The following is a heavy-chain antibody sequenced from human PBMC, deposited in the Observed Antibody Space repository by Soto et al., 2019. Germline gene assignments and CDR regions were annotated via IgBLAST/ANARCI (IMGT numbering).Heavy chain of an antibody. Sequence: GASVKVSCKASGGTFSSYTISWVRQAPGQGLEWMGRIIPILGIANYAQKFQGRVTITADKSTSTAYMELSSLRSEDTAVYYCARRGGGYSYANYYYYGMDVWGQGTTVTVSS. J-gene: IGHJ6*02. CDR1: GGTFSSYT. V-gene: IGHV1-69*02. D-gene: IGHD5-18*01. CDR2: IIPILGIA. CDR3: ARRGGGYSYANYYYYGMDV.